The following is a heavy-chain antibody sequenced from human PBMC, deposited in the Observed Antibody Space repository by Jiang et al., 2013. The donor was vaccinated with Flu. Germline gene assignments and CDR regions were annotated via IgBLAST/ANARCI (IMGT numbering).Heavy chain of an antibody. V-gene: IGHV3-33*01. CDR3: ARDGDSYGRSDY. CDR2: LWYDGTYI. D-gene: IGHD5-18*01. J-gene: IGHJ4*02. Sequence: QLVESGGGVVQPGRSLRLSCAASGFTFGSYGMLWVRQAPGKGLEWVAMLWYDGTYIRYGDSVKGRFTISRDNPRNTLYLQMNSLRADDTAVYYCARDGDSYGRSDYWGQGTLVTVSS. CDR1: GFTFGSYG.